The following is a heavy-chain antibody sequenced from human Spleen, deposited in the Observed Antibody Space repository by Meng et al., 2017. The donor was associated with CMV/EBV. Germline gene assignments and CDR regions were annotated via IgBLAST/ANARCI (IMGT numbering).Heavy chain of an antibody. Sequence: CKASGGTVNIYGISWVRQAPGQGLEWMGIIYPGDSDARYSPSFEGQVTISADKYINTAYLQWSSLKASDTAMYYCARQGRFNSYFDYWGQGTLVTVSS. CDR2: IYPGDSDA. J-gene: IGHJ4*02. D-gene: IGHD1-1*01. V-gene: IGHV5-51*01. CDR1: GGTVNIYG. CDR3: ARQGRFNSYFDY.